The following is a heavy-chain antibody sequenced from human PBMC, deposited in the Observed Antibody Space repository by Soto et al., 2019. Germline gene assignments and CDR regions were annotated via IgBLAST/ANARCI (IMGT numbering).Heavy chain of an antibody. CDR2: INPTSGST. CDR1: GYTFTNYY. D-gene: IGHD6-13*01. Sequence: QVQLVQSGAEVKKPGASVKVSCKASGYTFTNYYIHWVRQAPGQGLEWMGIINPTSGSTYYAQKFKGRVTLTYDTSTTTVYMELSGLRSEDTAVLYCARDLAAGDHWGQGTLVTVSS. CDR3: ARDLAAGDH. V-gene: IGHV1-46*01. J-gene: IGHJ4*02.